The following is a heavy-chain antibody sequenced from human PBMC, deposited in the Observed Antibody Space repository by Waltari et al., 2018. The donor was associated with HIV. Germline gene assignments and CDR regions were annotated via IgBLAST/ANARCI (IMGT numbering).Heavy chain of an antibody. CDR2: ISWNSGSI. V-gene: IGHV3-9*01. CDR3: AKDSSSGWYSFDY. Sequence: EVQLVESGGGLVQPGRSLRLSCAASGFTFDDSAMHWVRQAPGKGLEWVSGISWNSGSIGYADSVKGRFTISRDNAKNSLYLQMNSLRAEDTALYYCAKDSSSGWYSFDYWGQGTLVTVSS. D-gene: IGHD6-19*01. CDR1: GFTFDDSA. J-gene: IGHJ4*02.